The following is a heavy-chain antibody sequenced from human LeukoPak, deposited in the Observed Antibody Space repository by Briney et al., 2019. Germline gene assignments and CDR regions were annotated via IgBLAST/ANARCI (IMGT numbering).Heavy chain of an antibody. CDR2: IWYDGSNK. J-gene: IGHJ4*02. CDR3: AGDVHSDFRSGLFDY. D-gene: IGHD3-3*01. Sequence: TGGSLRLSCAASGVTFSSYGMHWVRQAPGKGLEWVAVIWYDGSNKYYADSVKGRFTISRDNSKNTLYLQMNSLRAEDTAVYYCAGDVHSDFRSGLFDYWGQGTLVTVSS. V-gene: IGHV3-33*01. CDR1: GVTFSSYG.